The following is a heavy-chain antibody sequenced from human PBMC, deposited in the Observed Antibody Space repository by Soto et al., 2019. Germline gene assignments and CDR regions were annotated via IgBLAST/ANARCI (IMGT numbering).Heavy chain of an antibody. Sequence: ASVKVSCKASGYTFTSYYMHWVRQAPGQGLEWMGIINPSGGSTSYAQKFQGRVTMTRDTSTSTVYMELSSLRSEDTAVYYCARDLRIVGAPPDAFDIWGPGTMVPVSS. J-gene: IGHJ3*02. CDR1: GYTFTSYY. CDR3: ARDLRIVGAPPDAFDI. V-gene: IGHV1-46*01. D-gene: IGHD1-26*01. CDR2: INPSGGST.